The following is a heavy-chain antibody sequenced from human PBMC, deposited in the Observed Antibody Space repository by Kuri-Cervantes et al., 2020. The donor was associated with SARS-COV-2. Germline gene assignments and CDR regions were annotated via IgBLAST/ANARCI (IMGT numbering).Heavy chain of an antibody. CDR1: GFTFSSYA. V-gene: IGHV3-30*04. J-gene: IGHJ6*03. CDR2: ISYDGSNK. CDR3: ARDSPDYYYYMDV. Sequence: GESLKISCAASGFTFSSYAMHWVRQAPGKGLEWVAVISYDGSNKYYADSVKGRFTISRDNSKNTLYLQMNSLRAEDTAVYYCARDSPDYYYYMDVWGKGTTVTVSS.